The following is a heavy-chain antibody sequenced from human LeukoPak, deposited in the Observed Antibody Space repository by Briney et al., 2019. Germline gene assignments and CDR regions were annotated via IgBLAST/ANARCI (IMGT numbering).Heavy chain of an antibody. Sequence: SETLSLTCAVSGYSISSGYYWGWIRQPPGKGLEWIGSIYHSGSTYYNPSLKSRVTISVDTSKNQFSLKLSSVTAADTAVYYCARLLRYFDWFPRGPELVDAFDIWGQGTMVTVSS. CDR3: ARLLRYFDWFPRGPELVDAFDI. V-gene: IGHV4-38-2*01. J-gene: IGHJ3*02. CDR2: IYHSGST. CDR1: GYSISSGYY. D-gene: IGHD3-9*01.